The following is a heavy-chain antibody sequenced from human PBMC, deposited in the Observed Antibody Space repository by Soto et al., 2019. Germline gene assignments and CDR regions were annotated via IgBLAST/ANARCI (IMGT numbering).Heavy chain of an antibody. CDR2: INPNSGGT. D-gene: IGHD3-9*01. Sequence: ASVKVSCKASGYTFTGYYMHWVRQAPGQGLEWMGWINPNSGGTNYAQKFQGRVTMTRDTSISTAYMELSRLRSDDTAVYYCARASSLRYFDWGNFDPWGQGTLVTVSS. CDR3: ARASSLRYFDWGNFDP. J-gene: IGHJ5*02. CDR1: GYTFTGYY. V-gene: IGHV1-2*02.